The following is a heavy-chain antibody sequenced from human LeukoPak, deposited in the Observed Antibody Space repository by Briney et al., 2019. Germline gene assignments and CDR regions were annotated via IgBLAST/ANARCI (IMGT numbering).Heavy chain of an antibody. CDR1: GGSISSYY. D-gene: IGHD6-13*01. Sequence: ETLSLTCTVSGGSISSYYWSWIRQPPGKGLEWVSVIYSGGSTYYADSVKGRFTISRDNSKNTLYLQMNSLRAEDTAVYYCARSIAAAGKGRPAYYFDYWGQGTLVTVSS. CDR2: IYSGGST. J-gene: IGHJ4*02. CDR3: ARSIAAAGKGRPAYYFDY. V-gene: IGHV3-53*01.